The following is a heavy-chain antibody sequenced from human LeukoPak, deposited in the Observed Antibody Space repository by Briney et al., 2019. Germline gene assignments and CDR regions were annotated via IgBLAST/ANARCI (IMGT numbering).Heavy chain of an antibody. D-gene: IGHD5-24*01. V-gene: IGHV3-21*01. Sequence: GGPRRLSCEALGFTFSTHSRSWVRQAPGKRLEWASSISSSSSHIYYADSMKGRFTVSRDNAKNSLFLQMNSLRAEDTAVYYCARDFRTQLDGYSPPYHFDYWGQGALVTVSS. CDR3: ARDFRTQLDGYSPPYHFDY. CDR2: ISSSSSHI. J-gene: IGHJ4*02. CDR1: GFTFSTHS.